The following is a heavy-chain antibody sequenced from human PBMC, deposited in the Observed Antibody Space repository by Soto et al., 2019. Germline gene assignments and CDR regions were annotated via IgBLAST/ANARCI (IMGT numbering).Heavy chain of an antibody. CDR1: GGSISSYD. V-gene: IGHV4-59*07. Sequence: SDTLSLTRTVPGGSISSYDWSWIRQPPGKGLEWIGYIYYSGSTDYNPSLESRVTISVDTSKNQVALKLRPVAAVDTAVYYCARGLCRNGSSGYEWYDPWGQGGLVTV. CDR2: IYYSGST. CDR3: ARGLCRNGSSGYEWYDP. D-gene: IGHD3-22*01. J-gene: IGHJ5*02.